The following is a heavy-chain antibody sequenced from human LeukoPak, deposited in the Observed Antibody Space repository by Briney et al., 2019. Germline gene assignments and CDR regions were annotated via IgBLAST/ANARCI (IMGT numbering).Heavy chain of an antibody. CDR2: IYYSGST. D-gene: IGHD3-9*01. Sequence: MASETLSLTCTVSGGSISSGDYYWSWIRQPPGKGLEWIEYIYYSGSTNYNPSLKSRVTISVDTSKNQFSLKLSSVTAADTAVYYCARGLRYFDWLLSADLDAFDIWGQGTMVTVSS. CDR3: ARGLRYFDWLLSADLDAFDI. CDR1: GGSISSGDYY. V-gene: IGHV4-30-4*08. J-gene: IGHJ3*02.